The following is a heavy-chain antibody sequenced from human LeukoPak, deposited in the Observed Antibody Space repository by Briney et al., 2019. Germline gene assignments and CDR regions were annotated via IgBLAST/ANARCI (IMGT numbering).Heavy chain of an antibody. CDR3: ARSPYGDHFDY. CDR2: ISGSGGST. V-gene: IGHV3-23*01. J-gene: IGHJ4*02. Sequence: GGSLRLSCGGSGFTFNNYAMSWVRQAPGKGLEWVSAISGSGGSTYYADSVKGRFTISRDNSKNTLYLQMNSLRAEDTAVYYCARSPYGDHFDYWGQGTLVTVSS. D-gene: IGHD4-17*01. CDR1: GFTFNNYA.